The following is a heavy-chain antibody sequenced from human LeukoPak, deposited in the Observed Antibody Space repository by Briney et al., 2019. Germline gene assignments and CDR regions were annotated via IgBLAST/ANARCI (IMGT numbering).Heavy chain of an antibody. CDR1: GFTFSNYW. CDR3: ARDKRYDYGDSHFDY. CDR2: IKQDGSEK. Sequence: GGSRRLSCAASGFTFSNYWMSWVRQAPGKGLEWVANIKQDGSEKYYVDSVKGRFTISRDNAKNSLYLQMNSLRAEDTAVYYCARDKRYDYGDSHFDYWGQGTLVTVSS. D-gene: IGHD4-17*01. J-gene: IGHJ4*02. V-gene: IGHV3-7*01.